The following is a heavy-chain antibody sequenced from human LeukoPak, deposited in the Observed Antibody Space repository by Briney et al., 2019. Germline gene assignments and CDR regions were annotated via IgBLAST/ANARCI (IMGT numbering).Heavy chain of an antibody. CDR2: IIPIFGTA. Sequence: SVKVSCKASGGTFSSYAISWVRQAPGQGLEWMGRIIPIFGTANYAQKFQGRVTITTDESTSTVYMELSSLRSEDTAVYYCARAYYYDSSGAFDYWGQGTLVTVSS. J-gene: IGHJ4*02. CDR1: GGTFSSYA. D-gene: IGHD3-22*01. V-gene: IGHV1-69*05. CDR3: ARAYYYDSSGAFDY.